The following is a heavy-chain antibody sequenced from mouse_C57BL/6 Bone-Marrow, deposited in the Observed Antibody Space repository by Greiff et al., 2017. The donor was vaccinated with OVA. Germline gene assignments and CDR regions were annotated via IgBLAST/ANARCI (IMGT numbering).Heavy chain of an antibody. V-gene: IGHV1-62-2*01. D-gene: IGHD1-2*01. CDR1: GYTFTEYT. CDR2: FYPGRGSI. CDR3: ARHEEGYYGSYYLDY. J-gene: IGHJ2*01. Sequence: VQLQQSGAELVKPGASVKLSCKASGYTFTEYTIHWVKQRSGQGLEWIGWFYPGRGSITYNEPFTDKATLTADKSSSTVYMELSRLTSEDSAVYFCARHEEGYYGSYYLDYWGQGTTLTVSS.